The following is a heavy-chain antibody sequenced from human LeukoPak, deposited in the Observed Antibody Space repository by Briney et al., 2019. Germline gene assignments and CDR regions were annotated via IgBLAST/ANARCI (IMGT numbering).Heavy chain of an antibody. Sequence: GGSLRLSCSASGFTFSGYWMHWVRQAPGKGLVWVSRINSDGYSITYADSVKGRFTISRDNAKNTLYLQMNSLIAEDTAVYFCARAGYSSEFDSWGQGTLVTVSS. D-gene: IGHD6-19*01. J-gene: IGHJ5*01. CDR2: INSDGYSI. CDR3: ARAGYSSEFDS. CDR1: GFTFSGYW. V-gene: IGHV3-74*03.